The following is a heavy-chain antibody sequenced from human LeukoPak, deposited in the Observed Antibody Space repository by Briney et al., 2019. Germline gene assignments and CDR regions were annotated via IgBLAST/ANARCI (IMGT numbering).Heavy chain of an antibody. CDR2: INANSGGT. J-gene: IGHJ4*02. V-gene: IGHV1-2*06. Sequence: ASVKVSCKASGYTFTGYYMHWVRQAPGQGLEWMGRINANSGGTNYAQKFQGRVTMTRDTSISTAYLELSRLRSDDTAVYYCARDLEYCTNGVCHTSFDYWGQGTLVAVSS. CDR1: GYTFTGYY. D-gene: IGHD2-8*01. CDR3: ARDLEYCTNGVCHTSFDY.